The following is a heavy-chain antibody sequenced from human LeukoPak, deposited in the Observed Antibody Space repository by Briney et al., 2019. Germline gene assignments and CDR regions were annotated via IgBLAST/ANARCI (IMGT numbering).Heavy chain of an antibody. CDR2: IYYSGNT. Sequence: SETLSLTCTVSGGSISSGGYYWSWIRQHPGKGLEWIGYIYYSGNTYYNPSLKSRVTISVDTSKNQFSLKLSSVTAADTAVYYRARWIQLWSDYYFDYWGQGALVTVSS. J-gene: IGHJ4*02. CDR1: GGSISSGGYY. CDR3: ARWIQLWSDYYFDY. V-gene: IGHV4-31*03. D-gene: IGHD5-18*01.